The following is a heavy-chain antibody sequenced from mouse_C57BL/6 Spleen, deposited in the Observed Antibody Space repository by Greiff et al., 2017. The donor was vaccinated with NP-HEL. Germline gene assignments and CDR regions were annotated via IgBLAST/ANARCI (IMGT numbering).Heavy chain of an antibody. Sequence: EVQLVESGGGLVKPGGSLKLSCAASGFTFSDYGMHWVRQAPEKGLEWVAYISSGSSTIYYADTVKGRFPISRDNAKNTLFLQMTSLRSEDTAMYYCARWGLLRGYFDYWGQGTTLTVSS. CDR1: GFTFSDYG. D-gene: IGHD2-3*01. CDR2: ISSGSSTI. CDR3: ARWGLLRGYFDY. J-gene: IGHJ2*01. V-gene: IGHV5-17*01.